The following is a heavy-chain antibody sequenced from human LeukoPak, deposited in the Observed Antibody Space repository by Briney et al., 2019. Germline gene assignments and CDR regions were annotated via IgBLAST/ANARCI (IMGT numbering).Heavy chain of an antibody. V-gene: IGHV4-34*01. Sequence: PSETLSLTCAVYGGSFSGYYWSWIRQPPGKGLEWIGEINHSGSTNYNPSLKSRVTMSVDTSKNQFSLKLNSVTAADTAVYYCARGLSYRDRSDYFYNWFDPWGQGTLVTVSS. J-gene: IGHJ5*02. CDR1: GGSFSGYY. D-gene: IGHD3-22*01. CDR3: ARGLSYRDRSDYFYNWFDP. CDR2: INHSGST.